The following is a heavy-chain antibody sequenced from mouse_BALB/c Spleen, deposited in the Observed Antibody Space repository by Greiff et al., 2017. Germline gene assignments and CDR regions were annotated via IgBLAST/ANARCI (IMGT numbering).Heavy chain of an antibody. CDR1: GFSLTSYG. Sequence: QVQLQQSGPGLVQPSQSLSITCTVSGFSLTSYGVHWVRQSPGKGLEWLGVIWSGGSTDYNAAFISRLSISKDNSKSQVFFKMNSLQADDTAIYYCARNRGYGSSYWFAYWGQGTLVTVSA. J-gene: IGHJ3*01. CDR2: IWSGGST. CDR3: ARNRGYGSSYWFAY. V-gene: IGHV2-4-1*01. D-gene: IGHD1-1*01.